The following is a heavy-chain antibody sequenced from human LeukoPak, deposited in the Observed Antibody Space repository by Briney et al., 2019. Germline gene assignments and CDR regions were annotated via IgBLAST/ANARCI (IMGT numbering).Heavy chain of an antibody. D-gene: IGHD6-13*01. CDR3: ARSPQLVRKTYFDC. CDR2: IRVGGRIM. CDR1: GFTFSSYS. V-gene: IGHV3-48*01. Sequence: GGSLRLSCVASGFTFSSYSFNWVRQAPGKGLEWVSYIRVGGRIMSYADSVRGRFTISRDNAKNTLYLQMNSLRAEATAVYYCARSPQLVRKTYFDCWGQGTLVTVSS. J-gene: IGHJ4*02.